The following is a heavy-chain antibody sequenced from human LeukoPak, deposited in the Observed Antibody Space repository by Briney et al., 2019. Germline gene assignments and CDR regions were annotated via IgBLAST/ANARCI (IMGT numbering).Heavy chain of an antibody. CDR1: GFIFDDYA. D-gene: IGHD4-23*01. CDR2: ISWNSGSI. V-gene: IGHV3-9*01. J-gene: IGHJ4*02. Sequence: PGGSLRLSCAASGFIFDDYAMHWVRQAPGKGLEWVSGISWNSGSIGYADSVKGRFTISRDNAKNSLYLQMNSLRAEDTALYYCAKDDYGGNSYYFDYWGQGTLVTVSS. CDR3: AKDDYGGNSYYFDY.